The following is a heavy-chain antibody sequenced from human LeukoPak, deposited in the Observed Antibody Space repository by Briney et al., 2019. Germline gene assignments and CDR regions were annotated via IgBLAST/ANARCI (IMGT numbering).Heavy chain of an antibody. CDR3: AKDPRRYSRTGGYFDY. Sequence: PGGSLRLSCAASGFTFRSYGMSWVRQAPGKGLEWVSVISGSGGNTDYADSVKGRFTISRDNSKNTLYLQMNSLRAEDTAVYYCAKDPRRYSRTGGYFDYWGQGTLVTVSS. V-gene: IGHV3-23*01. CDR1: GFTFRSYG. J-gene: IGHJ4*02. CDR2: ISGSGGNT. D-gene: IGHD6-13*01.